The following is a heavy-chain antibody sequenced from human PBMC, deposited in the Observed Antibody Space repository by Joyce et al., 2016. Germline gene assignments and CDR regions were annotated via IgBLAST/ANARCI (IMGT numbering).Heavy chain of an antibody. V-gene: IGHV1-2*04. D-gene: IGHD5-24*01. CDR2: INPNRGGR. CDR3: ARGQSKRRGGWGYYYYYGMDV. J-gene: IGHJ6*02. CDR1: GYTFADHY. Sequence: QVQLVQSGAEVKKPGASVKVSCKASGYTFADHYIHWVRQAPGQGLEWRGWINPNRGGRNYAQKFQAWVTMTRDTSISTAYMELSSLRSDDTAVYYCARGQSKRRGGWGYYYYYGMDVWGQGTTVTVSS.